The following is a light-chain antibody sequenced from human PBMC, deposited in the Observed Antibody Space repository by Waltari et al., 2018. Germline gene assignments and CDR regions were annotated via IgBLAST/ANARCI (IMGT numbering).Light chain of an antibody. V-gene: IGLV3-9*01. CDR3: QVWDSSAVV. CDR2: RDS. Sequence: SFALTQPLSLSVALGQTASVTCAGDNIGTKNVHWYQQKPGQAPVLVIYRDSNRPSGIPGRVSGSNSGNTATLTIGRAKAGDEADYFCQVWDSSAVVFGGGTKLTVL. J-gene: IGLJ2*01. CDR1: NIGTKN.